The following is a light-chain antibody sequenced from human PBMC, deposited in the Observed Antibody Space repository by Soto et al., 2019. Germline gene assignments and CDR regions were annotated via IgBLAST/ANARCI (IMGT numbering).Light chain of an antibody. CDR3: QQYNDWPPYT. Sequence: EIVMTQSPATLSVSPGESATLSCRASQSVSANLAWYQQKPGQAPRLLIYGASTRATGIPARFSGSGSGTDFTLTISSLQSEDFAVYYCQQYNDWPPYTFGQGTQLEIK. J-gene: IGKJ2*01. CDR2: GAS. V-gene: IGKV3-15*01. CDR1: QSVSAN.